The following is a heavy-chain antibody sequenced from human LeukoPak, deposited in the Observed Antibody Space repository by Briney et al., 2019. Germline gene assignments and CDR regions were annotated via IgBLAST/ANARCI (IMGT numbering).Heavy chain of an antibody. D-gene: IGHD6-13*01. V-gene: IGHV4-59*01. J-gene: IGHJ4*02. CDR2: IYYSGST. Sequence: SETLSLTCTVSGDSISSYYWSWIRQPPGKGLEWIGYIYYSGSTNYNPSLKSRVTISVDTSKNQFSLKLSSVTAADTAVYYCARYSGSSWYFDYWGQGTLVTVSS. CDR3: ARYSGSSWYFDY. CDR1: GDSISSYY.